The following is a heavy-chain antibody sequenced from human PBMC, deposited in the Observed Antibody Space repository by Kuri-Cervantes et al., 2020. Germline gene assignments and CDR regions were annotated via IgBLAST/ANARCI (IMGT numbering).Heavy chain of an antibody. CDR1: GITVSSNY. J-gene: IGHJ4*02. Sequence: GGSLRLSCAASGITVSSNYMSWVRQAPGKGLEWVSVIYSGGSTYYADSVKGRFTISRHNSKNSLYLQMNSLRAEDTAVYSCAKDIGWYYYDSRGGVGADYWGQGTLVTVSS. CDR3: AKDIGWYYYDSRGGVGADY. V-gene: IGHV3-53*04. CDR2: IYSGGST. D-gene: IGHD3-22*01.